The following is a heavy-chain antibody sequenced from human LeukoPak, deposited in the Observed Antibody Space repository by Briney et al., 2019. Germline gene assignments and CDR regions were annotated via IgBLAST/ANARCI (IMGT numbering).Heavy chain of an antibody. J-gene: IGHJ5*02. Sequence: ASVKVSCKASGYTFTGYYMHWVRQAPGQGLEWMGWINPNSGGTNYAQKFQGRVTMTRDTSISTAYMELSRLRSEDTAVYYCASQGLYGSGSMGWFDPWGQGTLVTVSS. CDR3: ASQGLYGSGSMGWFDP. CDR1: GYTFTGYY. V-gene: IGHV1-2*02. D-gene: IGHD3-10*01. CDR2: INPNSGGT.